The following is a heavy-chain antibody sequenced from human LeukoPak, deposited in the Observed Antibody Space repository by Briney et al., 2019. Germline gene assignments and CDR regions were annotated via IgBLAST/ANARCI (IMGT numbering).Heavy chain of an antibody. CDR1: GFTFSTYA. J-gene: IGHJ4*02. CDR3: AKQSTTVIHNPFDY. CDR2: ISSDGSNK. Sequence: GGSLRLSCAASGFTFSTYAMHWVRQAPGKGLEWVAVISSDGSNKYYADSVKGRFTISRDNSKNTLYLQMNSLRAEDTAVYYCAKQSTTVIHNPFDYWGQGTLVTVSS. V-gene: IGHV3-30-3*02. D-gene: IGHD4-17*01.